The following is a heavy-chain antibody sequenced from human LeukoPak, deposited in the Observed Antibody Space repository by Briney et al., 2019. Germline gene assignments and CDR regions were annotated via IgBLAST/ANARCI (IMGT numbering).Heavy chain of an antibody. CDR3: ARSYCGGGSCGAFDI. CDR2: IYYSGNT. J-gene: IGHJ3*02. CDR1: GGSISSYY. V-gene: IGHV4-59*01. Sequence: SATLSLTCTVSGGSISSYYWSWIRQPPGKGLEWSGYIYYSGNTNYNPSLKSRVTISVDTSKNQFSLRLSSVTAADTDVYYCARSYCGGGSCGAFDIWGQGTMVTVSS. D-gene: IGHD2-15*01.